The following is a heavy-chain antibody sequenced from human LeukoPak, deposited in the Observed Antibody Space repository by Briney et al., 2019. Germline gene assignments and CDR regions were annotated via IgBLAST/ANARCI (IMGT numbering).Heavy chain of an antibody. V-gene: IGHV3-7*01. CDR3: ARGDRSSWFNFDY. J-gene: IGHJ4*02. Sequence: DSVKGRITISRDNARNSLYLQMNSLRAEDTAVYYCARGDRSSWFNFDYWGQGTLVTVSS. D-gene: IGHD6-13*01.